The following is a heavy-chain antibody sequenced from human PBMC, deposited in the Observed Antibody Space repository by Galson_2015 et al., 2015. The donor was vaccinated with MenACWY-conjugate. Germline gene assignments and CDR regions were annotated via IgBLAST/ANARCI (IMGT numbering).Heavy chain of an antibody. Sequence: SLRLSCAASGFSFNGNDMNWVRQAPGKGLEWVAAINGPSSTTYYADSVKGRFTISRDNSKNTLYLQMIDMGVEDTAIYFCAKSPPGEKHFGVVIMAIGIDFWGQGVPVAVSS. V-gene: IGHV3-23*01. CDR2: INGPSSTT. J-gene: IGHJ4*02. CDR1: GFSFNGND. CDR3: AKSPPGEKHFGVVIMAIGIDF. D-gene: IGHD3-3*01.